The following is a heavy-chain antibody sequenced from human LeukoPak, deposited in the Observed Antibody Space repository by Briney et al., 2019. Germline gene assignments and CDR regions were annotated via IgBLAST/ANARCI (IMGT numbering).Heavy chain of an antibody. D-gene: IGHD1-26*01. J-gene: IGHJ4*02. CDR3: ARYKGRWELLQKVKKHFDY. Sequence: PSETLSLTCTVSGGSISSSSYYWGWIRQPPGKGLEWIGSSSYSGSTCYNPSLKSRVTISVDTSKKHFSLNLSSVTAADTAVYYCARYKGRWELLQKVKKHFDYWGQGTLVTVSS. V-gene: IGHV4-39*02. CDR1: GGSISSSSYY. CDR2: SSYSGST.